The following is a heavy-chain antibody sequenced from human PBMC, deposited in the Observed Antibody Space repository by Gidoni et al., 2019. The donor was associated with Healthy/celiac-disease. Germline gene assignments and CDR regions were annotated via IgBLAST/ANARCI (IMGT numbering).Heavy chain of an antibody. CDR2: IGTAGDT. Sequence: EVQLVESGGGLVQPGGSLRRSCAASGVTFSSYDMHWVRQATGKGLEWVSAIGTAGDTSSPGSVKSRFTISRENAKNSLYLQMNRLSAGDTAVYYCARAIFGVVNLSGMDVWGQGTTVTVSS. D-gene: IGHD3-3*01. CDR1: GVTFSSYD. CDR3: ARAIFGVVNLSGMDV. V-gene: IGHV3-13*01. J-gene: IGHJ6*02.